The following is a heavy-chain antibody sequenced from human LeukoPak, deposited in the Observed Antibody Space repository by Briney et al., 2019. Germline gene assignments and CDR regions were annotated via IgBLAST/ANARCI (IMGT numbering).Heavy chain of an antibody. CDR1: GGTFSSYA. J-gene: IGHJ4*02. CDR2: IIPIFGTA. D-gene: IGHD2-15*01. V-gene: IGHV1-69*13. CDR3: ARGSLGYCSGGSCPRGIDY. Sequence: SVKVSCKASGGTFSSYAISWVRQAPGQGLEWMGGIIPIFGTANYAQKFQGRVTITADESTSTAYMELSSLRSEDTAVYYCARGSLGYCSGGSCPRGIDYWGQGTLVTVSS.